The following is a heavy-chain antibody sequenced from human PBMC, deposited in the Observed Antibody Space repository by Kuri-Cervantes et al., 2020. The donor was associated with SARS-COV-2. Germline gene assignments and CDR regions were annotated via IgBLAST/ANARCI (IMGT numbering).Heavy chain of an antibody. CDR2: IYYSGST. J-gene: IGHJ4*02. CDR1: GGSISSYY. CDR3: ASGNYGFSSGYYPFDF. V-gene: IGHV4-59*12. Sequence: SETLRLTCTVSGGSISSYYWSWIRQPPGKGLEWIGYIYYSGSTTYNPSLKSRVTISLDTSRNQILLRLISVTAADTAVYYCASGNYGFSSGYYPFDFWGQGTPVTVSS. D-gene: IGHD3-3*01.